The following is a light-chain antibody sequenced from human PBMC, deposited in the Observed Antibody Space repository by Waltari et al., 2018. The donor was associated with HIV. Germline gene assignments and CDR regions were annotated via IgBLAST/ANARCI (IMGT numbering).Light chain of an antibody. CDR2: EVS. J-gene: IGLJ3*02. CDR1: SSDVGGYNY. CDR3: SSYAGSNNWV. Sequence: QSALTQPPSASGSPGQSVTISCTGTSSDVGGYNYVSWYQQHPGKAPQLMIYEVSQRPSGVPNRFSGSKSGNTASLTVSGLQTEEEANYYCSSYAGSNNWVFGGGTNLTVL. V-gene: IGLV2-8*01.